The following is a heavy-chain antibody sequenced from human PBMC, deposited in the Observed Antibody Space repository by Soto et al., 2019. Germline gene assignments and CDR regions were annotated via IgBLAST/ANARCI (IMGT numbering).Heavy chain of an antibody. J-gene: IGHJ4*02. CDR3: ARDTSITIFGVVKTYYFDY. Sequence: PGGSLRLSCAASGFTFSSYWMSWVRQAPGKGLEWVANIKQDGSEKYYVDSVKGRFTISRDNAKNSLYLQMNSLRAEDTAVYYCARDTSITIFGVVKTYYFDYWGQGTLVTVSS. CDR1: GFTFSSYW. V-gene: IGHV3-7*03. CDR2: IKQDGSEK. D-gene: IGHD3-3*01.